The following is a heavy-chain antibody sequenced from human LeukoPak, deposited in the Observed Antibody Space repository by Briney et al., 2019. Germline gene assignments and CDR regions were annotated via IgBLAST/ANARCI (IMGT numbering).Heavy chain of an antibody. V-gene: IGHV1-2*02. J-gene: IGHJ4*02. CDR1: GYTFTGYY. D-gene: IGHD2-15*01. CDR2: INPNSGGT. CDR3: ASRYCSGGSCYQPY. Sequence: ASVKVSCKASGYTFTGYYMHWVRQAPGQGLEWMGWINPNSGGTNYAQKFQGRVTMTRDTSISTAYMELSRLRSGDTAVYYCASRYCSGGSCYQPYWGQGTLVTVSS.